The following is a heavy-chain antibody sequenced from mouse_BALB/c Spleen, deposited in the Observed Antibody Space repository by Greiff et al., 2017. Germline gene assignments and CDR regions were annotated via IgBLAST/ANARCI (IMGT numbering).Heavy chain of an antibody. D-gene: IGHD4-1*01. V-gene: IGHV3-2*02. CDR3: ARYDWDVFAY. J-gene: IGHJ3*01. Sequence: DVKLQESGPGLVKPSQSLSLTCTVTGYSITSDYAWNWIRQFPGNKLGWLGYISYSGSTSYNPSLKSRISITRDTSKNQFFLQLTSVTTEDTATYYCARYDWDVFAYWGQGTLVTVSA. CDR1: GYSITSDYA. CDR2: ISYSGST.